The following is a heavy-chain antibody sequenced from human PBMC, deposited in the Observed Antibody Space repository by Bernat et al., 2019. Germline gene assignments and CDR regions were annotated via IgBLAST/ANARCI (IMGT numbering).Heavy chain of an antibody. CDR2: INHSGST. V-gene: IGHV4-34*01. CDR1: GGSFSGYY. D-gene: IGHD1/OR15-1a*01. CDR3: ARGGSNKSGPGHYFDY. Sequence: QVQLQQWGAGLLKPSETLSLTCAVYGGSFSGYYWSWIRQPPGKGLEWIGEINHSGSTNYNPSLKSRVTISVDTSKNQFSLKLSPVTAADTAVYYCARGGSNKSGPGHYFDYWGQGTLVTVSS. J-gene: IGHJ4*02.